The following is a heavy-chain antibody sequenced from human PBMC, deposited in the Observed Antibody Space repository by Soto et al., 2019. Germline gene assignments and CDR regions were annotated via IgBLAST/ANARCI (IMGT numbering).Heavy chain of an antibody. D-gene: IGHD3-10*01. V-gene: IGHV4-59*08. CDR3: ARHGWFGELLGAFDI. J-gene: IGHJ3*02. Sequence: SETLSLTCTVSGGSISSYYWSWIRQPPGKVMEWIGYIYYSGSTNYNPSLKRRVTISVDTSQNQFSLKLSSVTAAVTAWFYCARHGWFGELLGAFDIWGQGTMVTVSS. CDR1: GGSISSYY. CDR2: IYYSGST.